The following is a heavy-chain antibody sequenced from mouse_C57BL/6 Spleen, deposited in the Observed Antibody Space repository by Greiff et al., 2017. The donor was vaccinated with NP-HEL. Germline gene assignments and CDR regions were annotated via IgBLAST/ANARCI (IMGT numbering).Heavy chain of an antibody. CDR3: AIRAYDYDVDYFDY. CDR1: GYTFTSYW. V-gene: IGHV1-74*01. Sequence: QVQLQQPGAELVKPGASVKVSCKASGYTFTSYWMHWVKQRPGQGLEWIGRIHPSDSDTNYNQKFKGKATLTVDKSSSTAYMQLSSLTSEDSAVYYCAIRAYDYDVDYFDYWGKGTTLTVSS. J-gene: IGHJ2*01. D-gene: IGHD2-4*01. CDR2: IHPSDSDT.